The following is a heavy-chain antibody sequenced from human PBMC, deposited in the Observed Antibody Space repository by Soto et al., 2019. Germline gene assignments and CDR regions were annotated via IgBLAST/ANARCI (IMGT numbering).Heavy chain of an antibody. CDR2: IYYSGST. Sequence: SETLSLTCTFYGGSISSGGSYWSWIRQHPGKGLEWIGYIYYSGSTYYNPSLKSRVTISVDTSKNQFSLKLSSVTAADTAVYYCARAIVATERYFDYWGQGTLVTVS. CDR1: GGSISSGGSY. J-gene: IGHJ4*02. CDR3: ARAIVATERYFDY. D-gene: IGHD5-12*01. V-gene: IGHV4-31*03.